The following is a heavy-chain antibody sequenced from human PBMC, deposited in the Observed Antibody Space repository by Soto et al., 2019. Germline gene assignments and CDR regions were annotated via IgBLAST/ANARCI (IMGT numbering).Heavy chain of an antibody. Sequence: QVPLVQSGAEVKKPGASVKVSCQASGYTFTSYAMHWVRQAPGQRIEWMGWINAGNGNTKYSQKFQGRVTITRDTSASTAYMELSSLRSEDTAVYYCARGGAVAASYYFDYWGQGTLVTVSS. CDR3: ARGGAVAASYYFDY. CDR1: GYTFTSYA. J-gene: IGHJ4*02. D-gene: IGHD2-15*01. V-gene: IGHV1-3*01. CDR2: INAGNGNT.